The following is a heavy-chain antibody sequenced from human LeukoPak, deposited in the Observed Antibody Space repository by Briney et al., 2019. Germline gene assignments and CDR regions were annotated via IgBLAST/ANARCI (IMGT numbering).Heavy chain of an antibody. CDR2: INHSGST. D-gene: IGHD4-17*01. CDR3: ARGPTDLYGVPSYGMDV. Sequence: SETLSLTCAVYGGSFSGYYWSWIRQPPGKGLEWIGEINHSGSTNYNPSLKSRVTISVDTSKNQLSLKLSSVTAADTAVYYCARGPTDLYGVPSYGMDVWGQGTTVTVSS. V-gene: IGHV4-34*01. CDR1: GGSFSGYY. J-gene: IGHJ6*02.